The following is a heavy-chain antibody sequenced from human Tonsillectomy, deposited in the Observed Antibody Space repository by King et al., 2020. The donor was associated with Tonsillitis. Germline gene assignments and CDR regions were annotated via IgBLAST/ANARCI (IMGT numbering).Heavy chain of an antibody. J-gene: IGHJ5*02. CDR1: GGSISSYY. CDR2: IYYSGST. Sequence: QLQESGPGLVKPSETLSLTCTVSGGSISSYYWSWIRQPPGKGLEWIGYIYYSGSTNYNPSLKSRVTISVDTSKIQFSLKLSSVTAADTAVYYCARVGDNYDSSGYYRWFDPWGQGTLVTVSS. D-gene: IGHD3-22*01. CDR3: ARVGDNYDSSGYYRWFDP. V-gene: IGHV4-59*01.